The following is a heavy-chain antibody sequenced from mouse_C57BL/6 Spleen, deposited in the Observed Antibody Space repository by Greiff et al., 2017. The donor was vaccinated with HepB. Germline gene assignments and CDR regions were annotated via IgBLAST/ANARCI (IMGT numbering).Heavy chain of an antibody. CDR1: GYTFTSYW. V-gene: IGHV1-55*01. J-gene: IGHJ3*01. D-gene: IGHD2-4*01. CDR2: IYPGSGST. CDR3: ARSPFYDYDVWFAY. Sequence: QLQQPGAELVKPGASVKMSCKASGYTFTSYWITWVKQRPGQGLEWIGDIYPGSGSTNYNEKFKSKATLTVDTSSSTAYMQLSSLTSEDSAVYYCARSPFYDYDVWFAYWGQGTLVTVSA.